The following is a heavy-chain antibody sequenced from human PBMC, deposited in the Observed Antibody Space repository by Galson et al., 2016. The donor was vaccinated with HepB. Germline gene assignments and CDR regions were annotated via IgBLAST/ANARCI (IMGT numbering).Heavy chain of an antibody. V-gene: IGHV4-59*01. CDR3: ARERVFAYYDSSGYLYFDH. D-gene: IGHD3-22*01. CDR1: NGSIGSNY. J-gene: IGHJ4*02. CDR2: ISSNGSP. Sequence: SETLSLTCTVSNGSIGSNYWSWIRQPPGKGLEWIGYISSNGSPNYSPSLKSRVTMSVDTSKNQFSLKLTSVTAADTAVYYCARERVFAYYDSSGYLYFDHWGQGALVTVSS.